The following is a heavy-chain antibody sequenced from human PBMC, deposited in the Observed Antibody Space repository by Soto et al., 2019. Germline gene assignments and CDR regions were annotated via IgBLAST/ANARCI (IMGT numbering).Heavy chain of an antibody. CDR3: ARGPSSTYYYDSSGYTHPLDY. D-gene: IGHD3-22*01. J-gene: IGHJ4*02. CDR1: GGSFGGYY. V-gene: IGHV4-34*01. Sequence: SETLSLTCAVYGGSFGGYYWSWIRQPPGKGLEWIGEINHSGSTNYNPSLKSRVTISVDTSKNQFSLKLSSVTAADTAVYYCARGPSSTYYYDSSGYTHPLDYWGQGTLVTVSS. CDR2: INHSGST.